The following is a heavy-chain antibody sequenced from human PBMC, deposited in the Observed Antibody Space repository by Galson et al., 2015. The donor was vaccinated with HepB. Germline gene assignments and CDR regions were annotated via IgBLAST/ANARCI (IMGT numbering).Heavy chain of an antibody. CDR3: ARDGGIAAAGTWWYFDL. CDR2: IIPIFGTA. CDR1: GGTFSSYA. V-gene: IGHV1-69*13. Sequence: SVKVSCKASGGTFSSYAISWVRQAPGQGLEWMGGIIPIFGTANYAQKFQGRVTITADESTSTAHMELSSLRSEDTAVYYCARDGGIAAAGTWWYFDLWGRGTLVTVSS. J-gene: IGHJ2*01. D-gene: IGHD6-13*01.